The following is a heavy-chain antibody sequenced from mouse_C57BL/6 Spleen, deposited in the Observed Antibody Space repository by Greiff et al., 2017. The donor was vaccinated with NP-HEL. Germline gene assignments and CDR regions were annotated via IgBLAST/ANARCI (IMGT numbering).Heavy chain of an antibody. CDR3: ARKITPRGTGYFDV. CDR2: ISGGGGNT. V-gene: IGHV5-9*01. J-gene: IGHJ1*03. Sequence: EVQRVESGGGLVKPGGSLKLSCAASGFTFSSYTMSWVRQTPEKRLEWVATISGGGGNTYYPDSVKGRFTISRDNAKNTLYLQMSSLRSEDTALYYCARKITPRGTGYFDVWGTGTTVTVSS. CDR1: GFTFSSYT. D-gene: IGHD1-1*01.